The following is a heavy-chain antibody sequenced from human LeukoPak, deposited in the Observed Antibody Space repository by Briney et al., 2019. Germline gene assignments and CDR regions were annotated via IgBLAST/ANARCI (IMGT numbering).Heavy chain of an antibody. CDR2: IYYSGST. CDR3: ARKAGDYVLPDEGYFDY. Sequence: PSETLSLTCTVSGGSISSSSYYWGWIRQPPGKGLEWIGTIYYSGSTYYNPSLKSRVTISVDTSKNQFSLKLSSVTAADTAVYYCARKAGDYVLPDEGYFDYWGQGTLVTVSS. CDR1: GGSISSSSYY. V-gene: IGHV4-39*01. D-gene: IGHD4-17*01. J-gene: IGHJ4*02.